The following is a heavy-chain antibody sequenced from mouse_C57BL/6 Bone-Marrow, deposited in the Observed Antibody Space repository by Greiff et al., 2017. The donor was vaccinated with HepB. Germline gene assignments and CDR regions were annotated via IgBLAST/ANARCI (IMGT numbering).Heavy chain of an antibody. V-gene: IGHV1-81*01. CDR3: ARSTYSNYVRYAMDY. D-gene: IGHD2-5*01. J-gene: IGHJ4*01. Sequence: QVQLQQSGAELARPGASVKLSCKASGYTFTSYGISWVKQRPGQGLEWIGEIYPRSGNTYYNEKFKGKATLTADKSSSTAYMELRSLTSEDSAVYFCARSTYSNYVRYAMDYWGQGTSVTVSS. CDR2: IYPRSGNT. CDR1: GYTFTSYG.